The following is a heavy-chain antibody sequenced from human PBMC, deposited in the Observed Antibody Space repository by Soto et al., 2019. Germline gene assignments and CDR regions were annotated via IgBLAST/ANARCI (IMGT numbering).Heavy chain of an antibody. D-gene: IGHD3-10*01. V-gene: IGHV3-48*03. J-gene: IGHJ3*02. CDR3: APRKSGSFNIGAFDI. CDR2: ISKNGIDI. Sequence: EVQLVESGGGLVQPGGSLRLSCVASGFSFSTYEMNWVRQAPGKGLEWVSYISKNGIDIYYADSVKGRFTISRDNANNSLFLQMNSLRAEDTAVYYCAPRKSGSFNIGAFDIWGQGTMVTVSS. CDR1: GFSFSTYE.